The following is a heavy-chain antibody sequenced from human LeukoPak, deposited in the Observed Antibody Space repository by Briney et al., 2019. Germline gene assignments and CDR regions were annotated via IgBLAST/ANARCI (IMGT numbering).Heavy chain of an antibody. D-gene: IGHD1-26*01. CDR2: IQQNGTEK. Sequence: GGSLRLSCSASGFTFSSYWMTWVRKSPGKGLEWVAKIQQNGTEKNYVDSVKGRFTISRDNAKNSLYLQMNSLRAEDTAVYYCARMGAVGFDYWGQGSLVSVSS. J-gene: IGHJ4*02. V-gene: IGHV3-7*01. CDR3: ARMGAVGFDY. CDR1: GFTFSSYW.